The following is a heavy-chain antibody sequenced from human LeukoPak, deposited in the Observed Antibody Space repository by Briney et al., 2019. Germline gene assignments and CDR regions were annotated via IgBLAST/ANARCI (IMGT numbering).Heavy chain of an antibody. CDR3: ASGNNYDRSACYYSDY. Sequence: ASVKVSCKASGYTFTGYYLYWVRQAPGQGLEWMGWINPNSGGTNYAQKFQGRVTMTRDTSISTAYMELSRLRSDDTAVYYCASGNNYDRSACYYSDYWGQGTLVTVSS. CDR1: GYTFTGYY. J-gene: IGHJ4*02. D-gene: IGHD3-22*01. V-gene: IGHV1-2*02. CDR2: INPNSGGT.